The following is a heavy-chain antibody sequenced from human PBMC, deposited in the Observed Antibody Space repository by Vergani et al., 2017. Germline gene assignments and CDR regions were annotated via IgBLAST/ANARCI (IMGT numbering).Heavy chain of an antibody. V-gene: IGHV4-61*02. CDR1: GGSISSGSYY. CDR2: IYTSGST. CDR3: ARDKLDSGYALGY. Sequence: QVQLQESGPGLVKPSQTLSLTCTVSGGSISSGSYYWSWIRQPAGKGLEWIGRIYTSGSTNYNPSLKSRVTISVYTSKNQFSLKRSSVTAADTAVYYCARDKLDSGYALGYWGQGTLVTVSS. D-gene: IGHD5-12*01. J-gene: IGHJ4*02.